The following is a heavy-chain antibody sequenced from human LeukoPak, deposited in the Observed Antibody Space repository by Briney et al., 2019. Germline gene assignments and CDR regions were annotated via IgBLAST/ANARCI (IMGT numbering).Heavy chain of an antibody. CDR3: ARYRVGDYYYYYMDV. J-gene: IGHJ6*03. Sequence: GASVKVSCKASGYTFTSYGISWVRQAPGQGLEWMGWISAYNGNTNYAQKFQGRVTITTDESTSTAYMELSSLRSDDTAVYYCARYRVGDYYYYYMDVWGKGTTVTVSS. CDR1: GYTFTSYG. V-gene: IGHV1-18*01. CDR2: ISAYNGNT.